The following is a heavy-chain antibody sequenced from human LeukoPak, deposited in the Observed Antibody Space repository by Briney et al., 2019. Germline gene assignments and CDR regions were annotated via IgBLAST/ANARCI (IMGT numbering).Heavy chain of an antibody. CDR3: ARGAFGVLLSAFDI. CDR1: GGSISSYY. CDR2: IYHSGST. Sequence: SETLSLTCTVSGGSISSYYWSWIRQSPGRGLEWIGNIYHSGSTYSNPSLKSRVIISVDTSKNQFSLKLSSVTAADTAVYWCARGAFGVLLSAFDIWGQGTMVTVSS. J-gene: IGHJ3*02. V-gene: IGHV4-59*08. D-gene: IGHD3-3*01.